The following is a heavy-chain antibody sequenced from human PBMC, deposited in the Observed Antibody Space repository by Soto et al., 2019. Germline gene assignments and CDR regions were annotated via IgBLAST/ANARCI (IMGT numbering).Heavy chain of an antibody. CDR1: GDSVSSNSAA. Sequence: LSQTLSLTCAISGDSVSSNSAAWNWIRQSPSRGLEWLGRTYYRSKWYNDYAVSVKSRITINPDTSKNQFSLQLNSVTPEDTAVYYCARDIVLMVYAIDWFDPWGQGTLVTVSS. J-gene: IGHJ5*02. CDR3: ARDIVLMVYAIDWFDP. CDR2: TYYRSKWYN. V-gene: IGHV6-1*01. D-gene: IGHD2-8*01.